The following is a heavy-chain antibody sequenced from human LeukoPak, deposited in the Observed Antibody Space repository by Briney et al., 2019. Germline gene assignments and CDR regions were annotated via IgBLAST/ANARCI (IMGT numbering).Heavy chain of an antibody. J-gene: IGHJ5*02. V-gene: IGHV4-34*01. Sequence: SETLSLTCAVYGGSFSDYFWSWIRQPPGKGLEWIGEINHTGSTNYNPSLKSRVSISVDTSNNQFSLRLSSVTAADTAVYYCARRRYSGSYSFRFNWFDPWGQGTLVTVSS. D-gene: IGHD1-26*01. CDR1: GGSFSDYF. CDR2: INHTGST. CDR3: ARRRYSGSYSFRFNWFDP.